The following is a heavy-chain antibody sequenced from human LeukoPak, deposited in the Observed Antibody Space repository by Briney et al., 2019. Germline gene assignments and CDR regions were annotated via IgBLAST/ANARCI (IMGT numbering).Heavy chain of an antibody. Sequence: GGSLRLSCTGSGFTLRNYWMHWVRQVSGKRLVWVSRISGDGSVTNYADSVQGRFTISRDNAENILYLQINNLRSEDTAVYYCARYSSSSGGASYYLDYWGHGTLLTVSS. J-gene: IGHJ4*01. D-gene: IGHD6-6*01. CDR1: GFTLRNYW. V-gene: IGHV3-74*01. CDR2: ISGDGSVT. CDR3: ARYSSSSGGASYYLDY.